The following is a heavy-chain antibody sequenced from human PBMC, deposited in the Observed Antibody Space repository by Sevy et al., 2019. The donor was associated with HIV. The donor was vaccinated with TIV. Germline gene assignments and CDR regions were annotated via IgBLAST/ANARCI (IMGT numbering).Heavy chain of an antibody. D-gene: IGHD3-22*01. J-gene: IGHJ4*02. V-gene: IGHV3-15*06. CDR1: GVSFSNAW. Sequence: GGSLRLSCAASGVSFSNAWMNWVRQAPGKGLEWVGHIKCTIDGGPTPRYAAPVSDRSTISKDYSSDTLYVHLQMNSLRTEDTAVYYCTTDPAPCSDSSTYYCLWPDDYWGQGTLVTVSS. CDR2: IKCTIDGGPTP. CDR3: TTDPAPCSDSSTYYCLWPDDY.